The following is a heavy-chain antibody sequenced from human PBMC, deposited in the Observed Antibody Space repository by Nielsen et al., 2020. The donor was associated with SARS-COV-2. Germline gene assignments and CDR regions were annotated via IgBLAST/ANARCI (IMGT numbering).Heavy chain of an antibody. CDR2: ISYDAVNV. Sequence: GESLKISCAASKFTFSTYGMHWVRQTPGKGLEWVAVISYDAVNVDYADSVKGRFTISRDNSKNTLSLQMNSLRTEDTAVYYCARDRPITLRNMDVWGQGTTVTVSS. D-gene: IGHD3-22*01. V-gene: IGHV3-30*03. CDR3: ARDRPITLRNMDV. J-gene: IGHJ6*02. CDR1: KFTFSTYG.